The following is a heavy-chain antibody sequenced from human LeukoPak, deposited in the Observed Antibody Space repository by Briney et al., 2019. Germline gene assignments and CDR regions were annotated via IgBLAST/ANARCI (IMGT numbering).Heavy chain of an antibody. Sequence: GGSLRLSCAASGFTFSSYAMHWVRQAPGKGLEYVSAISSNGGSTYYANSVKGRFTISRDNSKNTLYLQMGSLRAEDMAVYYCARGPTIFGVVTWGQGTLVTVSS. CDR2: ISSNGGST. J-gene: IGHJ5*02. CDR3: ARGPTIFGVVT. CDR1: GFTFSSYA. D-gene: IGHD3-3*01. V-gene: IGHV3-64*01.